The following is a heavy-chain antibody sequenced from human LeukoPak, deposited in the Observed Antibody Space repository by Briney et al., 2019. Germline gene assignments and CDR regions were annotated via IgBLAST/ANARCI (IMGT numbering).Heavy chain of an antibody. CDR1: GYSISSGYY. CDR2: IYHGGST. Sequence: PSETLSLTCAVSGYSISSGYYWGWIRQPPGKGLEWIGSIYHGGSTYYNPSLKSRVTISVDTSKNQFSLKLSSVTAADTAVYYCARESELDYGDYIVFSRTNPGFDYWGQGTLVTVSS. J-gene: IGHJ4*02. CDR3: ARESELDYGDYIVFSRTNPGFDY. D-gene: IGHD4-17*01. V-gene: IGHV4-38-2*02.